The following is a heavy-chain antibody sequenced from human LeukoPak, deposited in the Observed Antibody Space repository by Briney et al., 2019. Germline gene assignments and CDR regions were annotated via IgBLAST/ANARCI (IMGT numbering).Heavy chain of an antibody. CDR3: ARAYYDSEGVDY. Sequence: GGSLRLSCAASGFTFSSYSMNWVRQAPGKGLEWVSSISSSSSYIYYADSVKGRFTISRDNAKNPLYLQMNSLRAEDTAVYYCARAYYDSEGVDYWGQGTLVTVSS. CDR2: ISSSSSYI. CDR1: GFTFSSYS. J-gene: IGHJ4*02. D-gene: IGHD3-22*01. V-gene: IGHV3-21*01.